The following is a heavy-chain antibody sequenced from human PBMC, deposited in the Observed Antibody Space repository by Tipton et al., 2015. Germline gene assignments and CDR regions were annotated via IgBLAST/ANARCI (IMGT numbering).Heavy chain of an antibody. CDR3: ACQDYDSLTRDYQTVDY. CDR1: SDSISKYY. J-gene: IGHJ4*02. D-gene: IGHD3-9*01. V-gene: IGHV4-59*01. Sequence: TLSLTCSVSSDSISKYYWSWIRQPPGKELEWIGYIYYIGSTNYNPSLKGRLTMSIDTSKNQFSLNLSSVTAADTAGYYCACQDYDSLTRDYQTVDYWGQGTLVTVSS. CDR2: IYYIGST.